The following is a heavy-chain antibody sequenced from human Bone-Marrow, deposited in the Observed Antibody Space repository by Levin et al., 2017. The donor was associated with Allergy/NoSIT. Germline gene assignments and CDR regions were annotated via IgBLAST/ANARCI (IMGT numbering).Heavy chain of an antibody. CDR2: ISYDGSQK. V-gene: IGHV3-30*18. J-gene: IGHJ6*03. CDR1: RFSFNIYG. Sequence: GGSLRLSCAASRFSFNIYGMHWVRQAPGKGLEWVSFISYDGSQKYYADSVKGRFTISRDNSQTTLYLQMDNLRTDDTAVYFCAKSGFDSYFYMDVWGKGTTVTVSS. D-gene: IGHD5-12*01. CDR3: AKSGFDSYFYMDV.